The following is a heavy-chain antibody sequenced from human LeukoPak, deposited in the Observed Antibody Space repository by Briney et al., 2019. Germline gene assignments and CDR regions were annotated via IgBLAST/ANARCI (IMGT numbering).Heavy chain of an antibody. CDR3: ARAGGYYDILTGYYLKAIPKMIDY. J-gene: IGHJ4*02. D-gene: IGHD3-9*01. V-gene: IGHV4-34*01. CDR2: INHSGXT. Sequence: WXWXXXXPXKGLEWXGEINHSGXTXSSPSLQRRVTISVHTSKNHFSLKLSSVTAADTSVYYCARAGGYYDILTGYYLKAIPKMIDYWGQGTLVTVSS.